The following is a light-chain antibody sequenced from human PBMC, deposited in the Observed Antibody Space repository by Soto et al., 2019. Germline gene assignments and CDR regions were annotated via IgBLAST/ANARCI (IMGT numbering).Light chain of an antibody. CDR3: QQYGSSGT. Sequence: EIVLTQSPGTLSLSPGERATLSCMASQSVSNNYLAWYQQKPGHAPRLLIYGASNRATGIPDRFSGSGSGKDFTLTISRLEPEDFAVYYCQQYGSSGTFGQGTKVDIK. CDR1: QSVSNNY. J-gene: IGKJ1*01. CDR2: GAS. V-gene: IGKV3-20*01.